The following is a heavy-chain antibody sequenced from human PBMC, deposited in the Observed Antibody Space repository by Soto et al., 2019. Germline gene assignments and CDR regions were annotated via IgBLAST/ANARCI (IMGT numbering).Heavy chain of an antibody. CDR1: GFTFSSYD. Sequence: EVQLVESGGGLVQPGGSLRLSCAASGFTFSSYDMHWVRQATGKGLEWVSAIGTAGDTYYPGSVKGRFTISRENAKNSLHLQMNSLRAGDTAVYYCARGGSYYYGMDVWGQGTTVTVSS. CDR3: ARGGSYYYGMDV. V-gene: IGHV3-13*01. CDR2: IGTAGDT. D-gene: IGHD1-26*01. J-gene: IGHJ6*02.